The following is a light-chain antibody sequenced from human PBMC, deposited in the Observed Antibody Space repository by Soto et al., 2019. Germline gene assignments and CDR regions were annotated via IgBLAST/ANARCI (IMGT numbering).Light chain of an antibody. V-gene: IGKV1-39*01. Sequence: DPQMTQSPSSLSASVGDRVTISCRASESIKSYLNWYQQKPGKAPKLLIYGVSNLQSGVPSRFSGSVSGTEFTLTISSLQPEDFATYYCQQSNTVPNTFGQGTRLEIK. CDR1: ESIKSY. CDR3: QQSNTVPNT. CDR2: GVS. J-gene: IGKJ5*01.